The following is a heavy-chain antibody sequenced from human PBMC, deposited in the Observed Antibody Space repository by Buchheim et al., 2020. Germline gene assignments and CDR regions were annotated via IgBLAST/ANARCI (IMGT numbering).Heavy chain of an antibody. CDR3: AKDLSDYDILTAYYYGMDV. Sequence: VQLVESGGGVVQPGRSLRLSCAASGFTFSSYGMHWVRQAPGKGLEWVAVISYDGSNKYYADSVKGRFTISRDNSKNTLYLQMNSLRAEDTAVYYCAKDLSDYDILTAYYYGMDVWGQGTT. D-gene: IGHD3-9*01. V-gene: IGHV3-30*18. CDR2: ISYDGSNK. J-gene: IGHJ6*02. CDR1: GFTFSSYG.